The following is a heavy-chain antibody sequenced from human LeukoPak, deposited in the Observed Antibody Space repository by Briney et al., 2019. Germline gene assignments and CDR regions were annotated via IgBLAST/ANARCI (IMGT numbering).Heavy chain of an antibody. CDR2: IYTSGNT. CDR3: ARVWGDYGHYFFDY. D-gene: IGHD4-17*01. CDR1: GGSISIDY. Sequence: PSETLSLTCTVSGGSISIDYWSWIRQPAGKGLEWIGRIYTSGNTNYNPSLKSRVTISVDKSKNQFSLKLSSVTAADTAVYYCARVWGDYGHYFFDYWGQGTLVTVSP. J-gene: IGHJ4*02. V-gene: IGHV4-4*07.